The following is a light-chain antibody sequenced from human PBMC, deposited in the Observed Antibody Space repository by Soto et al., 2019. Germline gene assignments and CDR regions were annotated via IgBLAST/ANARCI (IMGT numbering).Light chain of an antibody. Sequence: QSVLTQPGSVSGPLGQSITISCTGTSSDVGGYNYVSWYQQHPGKAPKLMIYEVSHRPSGVSNRFSGSKSVNTASLTISGLQADDEADYYCSSYTTGSTLFGGGTKLTVL. CDR2: EVS. V-gene: IGLV2-14*01. CDR1: SSDVGGYNY. CDR3: SSYTTGSTL. J-gene: IGLJ3*02.